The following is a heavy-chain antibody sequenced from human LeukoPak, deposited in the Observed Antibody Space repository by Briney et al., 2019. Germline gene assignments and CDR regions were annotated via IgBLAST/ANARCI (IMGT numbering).Heavy chain of an antibody. CDR2: ISSSSSYI. CDR3: ARDGVYGKFDP. J-gene: IGHJ5*02. Sequence: GGSLRLSCAASGFTFSSYSMNWVRQAPGKGLEWVSSISSSSSYIYYADSVKGRFTISRDNAKNSLYLQMNSLRAEDTAVHYCARDGVYGKFDPWGQGTLVTVSS. CDR1: GFTFSSYS. V-gene: IGHV3-21*01. D-gene: IGHD2-8*01.